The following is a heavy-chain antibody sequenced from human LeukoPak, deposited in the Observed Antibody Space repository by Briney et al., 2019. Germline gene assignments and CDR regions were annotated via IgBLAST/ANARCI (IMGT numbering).Heavy chain of an antibody. CDR2: INPNSGGT. V-gene: IGHV1-2*02. J-gene: IGHJ5*02. D-gene: IGHD3-22*01. CDR3: ARGIDYDSSGYEGLYPHKYNWFDP. CDR1: GYTFTGYY. Sequence: ASVKVSCKASGYTFTGYYMHWVRQAPGQGLEWMGWINPNSGGTNYAQKFQGRVTMTRDTSISTAYMELSRLRSDDTAVYYCARGIDYDSSGYEGLYPHKYNWFDPWGQGTLVTVSS.